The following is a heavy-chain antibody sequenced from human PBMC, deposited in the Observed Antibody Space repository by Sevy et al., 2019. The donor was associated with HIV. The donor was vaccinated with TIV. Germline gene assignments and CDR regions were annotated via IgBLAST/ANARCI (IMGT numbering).Heavy chain of an antibody. CDR3: ARVTPREYYDSSGYYNYGMDV. D-gene: IGHD3-22*01. Sequence: GGSLRLSCAASGFTFSSYDMHWVRQAPGKGLEWVAVIWYDGSNKYYADSVKGRFTISRDNSKNTLYLQMNSLRAEDTAVYYCARVTPREYYDSSGYYNYGMDVWGQGTTVTVSS. V-gene: IGHV3-33*01. J-gene: IGHJ6*02. CDR1: GFTFSSYD. CDR2: IWYDGSNK.